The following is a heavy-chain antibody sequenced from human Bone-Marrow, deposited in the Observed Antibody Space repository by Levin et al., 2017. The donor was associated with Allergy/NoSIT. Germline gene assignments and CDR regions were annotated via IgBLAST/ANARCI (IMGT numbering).Heavy chain of an antibody. V-gene: IGHV3-43*01. CDR3: EKVITASYYDGSGIMDY. J-gene: IGHJ4*02. D-gene: IGHD3-10*01. CDR1: GFTVKDYA. Sequence: GGSLRLSCAASGFTVKDYAMHWVRRAPGKGLEWVSLISWGGGSTYYADSVKGRFTISRDNNKNSLYLQMNSLRTEDTALYYWEKVITASYYDGSGIMDYWGQGTLVTVSS. CDR2: ISWGGGST.